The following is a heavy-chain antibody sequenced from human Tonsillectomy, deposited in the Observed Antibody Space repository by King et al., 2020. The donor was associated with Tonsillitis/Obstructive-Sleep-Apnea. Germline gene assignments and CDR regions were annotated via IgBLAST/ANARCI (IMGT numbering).Heavy chain of an antibody. CDR2: IYYSGST. J-gene: IGHJ3*02. CDR1: GGSISSYY. V-gene: IGHV4-59*12. D-gene: IGHD2-2*01. Sequence: VQLQESGPGLVKPSETLSLTCTVSGGSISSYYWSWIRQPPGKGLAWIGYIYYSGSTNYNPSLKSRVTISVDTSKNQFSLKLSSVTAADTAVYYCARERDYCSSTSCYDAFDIWGQGTMVTVSS. CDR3: ARERDYCSSTSCYDAFDI.